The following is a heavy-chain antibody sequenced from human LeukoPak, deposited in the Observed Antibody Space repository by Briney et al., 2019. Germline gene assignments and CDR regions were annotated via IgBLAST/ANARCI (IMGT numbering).Heavy chain of an antibody. J-gene: IGHJ3*02. CDR1: GFSLSTSGMC. CDR3: ARVGWSNGYLNHAFDI. CDR2: IDWDDDK. V-gene: IGHV2-70*11. Sequence: SGPALVKPTQTLTLTCTFSGFSLSTSGMCVSWIRQPPGKALEWLARIDWDDDKYYSTSLKSRLTISKDTSKNQVVLTMTNMDPVDTATYYCARVGWSNGYLNHAFDIWGQGTIVTVSS. D-gene: IGHD3-22*01.